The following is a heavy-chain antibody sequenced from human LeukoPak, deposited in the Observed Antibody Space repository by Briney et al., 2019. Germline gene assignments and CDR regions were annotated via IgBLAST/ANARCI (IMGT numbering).Heavy chain of an antibody. CDR1: GYTFTSYG. CDR3: ARGRRGSSGYYPYFDY. D-gene: IGHD3-22*01. J-gene: IGHJ4*02. Sequence: SVKVSCKASGYTFTSYGISWVRQAPGQGLEWMGGIIPIFGTANYAQKFQGRVTITADESTSTAYMELSSLRSEDTAVYYCARGRRGSSGYYPYFDYWGQGALVTVSS. CDR2: IIPIFGTA. V-gene: IGHV1-69*13.